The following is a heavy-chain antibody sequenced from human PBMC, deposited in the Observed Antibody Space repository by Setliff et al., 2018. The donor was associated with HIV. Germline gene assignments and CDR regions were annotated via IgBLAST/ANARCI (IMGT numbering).Heavy chain of an antibody. CDR1: EFVFNNYV. CDR3: AKQYSMYYYYYMDV. D-gene: IGHD6-6*01. Sequence: SGGSLRLSCAASEFVFNNYVFTWVRQAPGKGLEWVAVISIDGSDRYYSDSVKGRFTISRDSSKKTLYLQMNRLRAEDTAVYYCAKQYSMYYYYYMDVWGKGTTVTVSS. J-gene: IGHJ6*03. V-gene: IGHV3-30*04. CDR2: ISIDGSDR.